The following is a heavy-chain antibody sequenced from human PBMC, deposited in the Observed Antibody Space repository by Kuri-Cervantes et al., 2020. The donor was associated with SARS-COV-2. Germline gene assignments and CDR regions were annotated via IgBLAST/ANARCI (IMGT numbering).Heavy chain of an antibody. V-gene: IGHV5-51*01. D-gene: IGHD4/OR15-4a*01. J-gene: IGHJ4*02. Sequence: KVSCKGSGYNFANYWIGWVRQIPGKGLEWMGIIHPGDPDPRYSPSFQDHVTISADTSINTAYLHWSSLEASDTAMYYCARRNDFGDTVDCWGQGTLVTVSS. CDR3: ARRNDFGDTVDC. CDR1: GYNFANYW. CDR2: IHPGDPDP.